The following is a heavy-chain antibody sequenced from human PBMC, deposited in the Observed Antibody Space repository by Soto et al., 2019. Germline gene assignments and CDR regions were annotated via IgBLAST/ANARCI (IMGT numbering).Heavy chain of an antibody. CDR1: GVSFTGYY. CDR3: ASETSGAPLGY. J-gene: IGHJ4*02. V-gene: IGHV4-34*01. D-gene: IGHD2-15*01. Sequence: SETLSLTCAVYGVSFTGYYWSWIRQPPGKGLEWIGEINHSGSTNYNPSLKSRVTISVDTSKNQFSLKLSSVTAADTAVYYCASETSGAPLGYWGQGTLVTVSS. CDR2: INHSGST.